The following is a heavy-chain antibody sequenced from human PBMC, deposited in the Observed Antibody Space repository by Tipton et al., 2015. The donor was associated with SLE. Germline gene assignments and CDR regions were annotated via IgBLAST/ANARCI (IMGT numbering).Heavy chain of an antibody. J-gene: IGHJ4*02. CDR1: GGSISSYY. D-gene: IGHD1-7*01. Sequence: TLSLTCTVSGGSISSYYWSWIRQPPGKGLEWIGYIYYSGSTNYNPSLKSRVTISVDRSKNQFSLKLSSVTAADTAVYYCASTQRYNWNFFDYWGPGILVTVSS. V-gene: IGHV4-59*08. CDR2: IYYSGST. CDR3: ASTQRYNWNFFDY.